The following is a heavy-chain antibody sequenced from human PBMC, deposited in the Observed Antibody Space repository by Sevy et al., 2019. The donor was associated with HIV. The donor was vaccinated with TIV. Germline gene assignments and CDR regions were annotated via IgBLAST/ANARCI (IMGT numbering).Heavy chain of an antibody. D-gene: IGHD2-2*01. CDR2: IYYSGST. CDR1: GGSVSSGSYY. CDR3: AKEAEYASFDY. J-gene: IGHJ4*02. Sequence: SETLSLTCTVSGGSVSSGSYYWSWIRQPPGKGLEWIGYIYYSGSTNYNPSLKSRVTISVDTSKNQFSLKLSSVTAADTAVYYCAKEAEYASFDYWGQGTLVTVSS. V-gene: IGHV4-61*01.